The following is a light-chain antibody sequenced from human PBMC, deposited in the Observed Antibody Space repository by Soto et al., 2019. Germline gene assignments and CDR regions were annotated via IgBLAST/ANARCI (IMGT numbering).Light chain of an antibody. CDR1: SSDDGSYNL. Sequence: QSVLTQPSSVSWSPGQSITFSCTGTSSDDGSYNLVSWYQQHPGKAPKLMIYEVSKRPSGVSNRFSGSKSGNTASLTISGLQAEDEADYYCCSYAGSSTFFYVFGTG. CDR2: EVS. V-gene: IGLV2-23*02. J-gene: IGLJ1*01. CDR3: CSYAGSSTFFYV.